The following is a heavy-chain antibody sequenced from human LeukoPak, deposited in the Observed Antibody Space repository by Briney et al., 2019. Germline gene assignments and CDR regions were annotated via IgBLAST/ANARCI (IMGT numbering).Heavy chain of an antibody. V-gene: IGHV3-23*01. CDR2: ISGSGGST. D-gene: IGHD5-18*01. CDR3: AKDRGYSYGYETDYYYYVTDV. J-gene: IGHJ6*02. Sequence: GGSLRLSCAASGFTFSSYAMSWVRQAPGKGLEWVSAISGSGGSTYYADSVKGRFTISRDNSKNTLYLQMNSLRAEDTAVYYCAKDRGYSYGYETDYYYYVTDVWGQGTPVTVSS. CDR1: GFTFSSYA.